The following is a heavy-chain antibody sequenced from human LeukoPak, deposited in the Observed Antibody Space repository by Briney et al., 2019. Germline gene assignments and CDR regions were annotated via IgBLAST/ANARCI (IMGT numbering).Heavy chain of an antibody. CDR1: GFTLSPYT. V-gene: IGHV3-48*01. Sequence: GGSLRLSCAASGFTLSPYTMNWVRQAPGKGLEWVSHISSDSSTIYYADSVKGRFTISRDNAKNSLYLQMNSLRAEDTAVYYCALSFDYWGQGTLVTVSS. J-gene: IGHJ4*02. CDR2: ISSDSSTI. CDR3: ALSFDY.